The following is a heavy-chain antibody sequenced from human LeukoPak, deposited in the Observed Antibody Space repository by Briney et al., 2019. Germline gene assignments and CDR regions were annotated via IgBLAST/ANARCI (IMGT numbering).Heavy chain of an antibody. D-gene: IGHD6-19*01. CDR2: IWYDGSNK. Sequence: GGSLRLSCAASGFTFSTYGMHWVRQAPGKGLEWVADIWYDGSNKYYEDSVKGRFTISKDNSKNTLYLQMNSLRAEDTAVYYCARDPGVRWLVGFDYWGQGTLVTVSS. CDR3: ARDPGVRWLVGFDY. V-gene: IGHV3-33*01. J-gene: IGHJ4*02. CDR1: GFTFSTYG.